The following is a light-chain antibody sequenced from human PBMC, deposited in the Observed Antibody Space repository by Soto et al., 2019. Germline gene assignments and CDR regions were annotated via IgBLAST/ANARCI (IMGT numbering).Light chain of an antibody. Sequence: QSVLTQSPSASETPGQRVTISCSGSSSNIGGNTVNWYQQLPGTAPKLLIYSNNQRPSGVPDRFSGSKSGTSASLAISGLQSEDEADYYCAAWDDSLNGYVFGTGTKVTVL. V-gene: IGLV1-44*01. CDR1: SSNIGGNT. CDR3: AAWDDSLNGYV. J-gene: IGLJ1*01. CDR2: SNN.